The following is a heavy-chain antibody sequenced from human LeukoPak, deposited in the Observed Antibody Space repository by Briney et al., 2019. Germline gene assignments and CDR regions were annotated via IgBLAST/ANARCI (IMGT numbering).Heavy chain of an antibody. CDR2: ITSGSSYI. V-gene: IGHV3-21*01. D-gene: IGHD3-10*02. J-gene: IGHJ6*04. CDR1: GFSFSTYN. Sequence: GGSLRPSCAASGFSFSTYNMNWVRQAPGQRLEWVSSITSGSSYIYYADSVKGRFTISRDNAKSSLYLQMDSLRAEDTAVYYCAELGITMIGGVWGKGTTVTISS. CDR3: AELGITMIGGV.